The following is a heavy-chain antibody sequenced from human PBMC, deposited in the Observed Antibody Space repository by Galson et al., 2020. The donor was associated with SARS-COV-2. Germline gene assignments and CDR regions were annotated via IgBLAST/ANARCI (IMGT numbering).Heavy chain of an antibody. Sequence: GGSLRLSCASSGFTFSSYAMHWVRQAPGKGLEWVAVISYDGSNKYYADSVKGRFTISRDNSKNTLYLQMNSLRAEDTAVYYCAGSSDCSSTSCYQYPWGQGTLVTVSS. CDR3: AGSSDCSSTSCYQYP. CDR2: ISYDGSNK. CDR1: GFTFSSYA. J-gene: IGHJ5*02. D-gene: IGHD2-2*01. V-gene: IGHV3-30*04.